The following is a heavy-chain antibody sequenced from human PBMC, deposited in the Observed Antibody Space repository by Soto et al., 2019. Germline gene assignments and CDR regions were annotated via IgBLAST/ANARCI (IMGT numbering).Heavy chain of an antibody. CDR2: ISSSSSYI. CDR1: GFTFSSYS. Sequence: ESGGGLVKPGGSLRLSCAASGFTFSSYSMNWVRQAPGKGLEWVSSISSSSSYIYYADSVKGRFTISRDNAKNSLYLQVNSLRAEDTAVYYCAREGIAAALDYWGQGTLVSVSS. D-gene: IGHD6-13*01. J-gene: IGHJ4*02. V-gene: IGHV3-21*01. CDR3: AREGIAAALDY.